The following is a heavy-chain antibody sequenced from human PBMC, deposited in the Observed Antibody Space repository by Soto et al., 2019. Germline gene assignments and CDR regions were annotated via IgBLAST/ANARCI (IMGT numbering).Heavy chain of an antibody. CDR2: IRSKANSYAT. CDR3: RVYDNSGPTLGDY. Sequence: EVQLVESGGGLVQPGGSLKLSCAASGFTISGSAMHWVRQASGKGLEWVGRIRSKANSYATAYAASVKGRFTISRDDSKNTAYLQMNSLKTEDTAVYYCRVYDNSGPTLGDYWGQGTLVTVSS. V-gene: IGHV3-73*02. J-gene: IGHJ4*02. D-gene: IGHD3-22*01. CDR1: GFTISGSA.